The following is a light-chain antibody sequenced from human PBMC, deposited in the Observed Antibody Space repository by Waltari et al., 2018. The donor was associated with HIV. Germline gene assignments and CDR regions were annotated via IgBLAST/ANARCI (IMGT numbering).Light chain of an antibody. J-gene: IGKJ1*01. CDR3: QQYYSTPRT. CDR2: WAS. V-gene: IGKV4-1*01. CDR1: QSVLYSSNNKNY. Sequence: IVMTQSPDSLAVSLGERATINCKSSQSVLYSSNNKNYLAWSQQKPGQPPKFLIYWASTRESGVPDRFSGSGSGTDFTLTISSLQAEDVALYYCQQYYSTPRTFGQGTKVEVK.